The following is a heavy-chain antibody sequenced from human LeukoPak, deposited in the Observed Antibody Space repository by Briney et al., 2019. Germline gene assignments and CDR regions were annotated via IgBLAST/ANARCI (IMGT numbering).Heavy chain of an antibody. J-gene: IGHJ6*02. Sequence: GGSLRLSCAASGFTFSSYAMHWVRQAPGKGLEWVTVISYDGSNKYYADSVKGRFTISRDNSKNTLYLQMNSLRAEDTAVYYCARDWLMMDVWGQGTTVTVSS. CDR3: ARDWLMMDV. CDR1: GFTFSSYA. V-gene: IGHV3-30-3*01. D-gene: IGHD5-12*01. CDR2: ISYDGSNK.